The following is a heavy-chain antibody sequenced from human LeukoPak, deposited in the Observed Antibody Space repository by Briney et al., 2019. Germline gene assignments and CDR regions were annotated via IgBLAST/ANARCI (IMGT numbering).Heavy chain of an antibody. Sequence: PGGSLRLSCAASGFTFSSYAMSWVRQAPGKGLEWVSAISGSGGSTYYADSVKGRFTISRDNSKNTLYLQMNSLRAEDTAVYYCAKSPLDIVVVPAAPGYYYYYGVDVWGQGTTVTVSS. V-gene: IGHV3-23*01. CDR3: AKSPLDIVVVPAAPGYYYYYGVDV. J-gene: IGHJ6*02. CDR1: GFTFSSYA. D-gene: IGHD2-2*01. CDR2: ISGSGGST.